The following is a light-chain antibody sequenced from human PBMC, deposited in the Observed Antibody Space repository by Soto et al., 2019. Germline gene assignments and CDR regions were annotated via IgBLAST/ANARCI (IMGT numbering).Light chain of an antibody. CDR1: SSDVGGYNY. CDR3: SSYGGSNTFGV. J-gene: IGLJ1*01. CDR2: EVS. V-gene: IGLV2-8*01. Sequence: QSVLTQPPSASGSPGQSVTISCTGTSSDVGGYNYVSWYQQHPGEAPKLMIYEVSKRPSGVPDRFSGSKSGNTASLTVSGLQADDEADYYCSSYGGSNTFGVFGTGTKVTVL.